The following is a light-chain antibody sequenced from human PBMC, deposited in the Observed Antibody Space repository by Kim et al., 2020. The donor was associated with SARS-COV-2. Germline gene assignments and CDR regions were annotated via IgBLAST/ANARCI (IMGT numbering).Light chain of an antibody. Sequence: ASVGDRVTTSCRASQGISVDLAWYQQKPGKVPKLLVYAASTLHSGVPSRFSGTGSGTDFTLTISSLQPEDVATYYCQKYYNAPRTFGPGTKVDIK. V-gene: IGKV1-27*01. J-gene: IGKJ1*01. CDR1: QGISVD. CDR3: QKYYNAPRT. CDR2: AAS.